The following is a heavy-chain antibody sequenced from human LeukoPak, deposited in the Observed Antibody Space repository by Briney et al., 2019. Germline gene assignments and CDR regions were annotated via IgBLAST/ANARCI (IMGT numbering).Heavy chain of an antibody. D-gene: IGHD5/OR15-5a*01. CDR1: GGSFSGYY. J-gene: IGHJ4*02. CDR3: ARHLLWAVSDY. CDR2: INHSGST. Sequence: KPSETLSLTCAVYGGSFSGYYWSWIRQPPGKGLEWIGEINHSGSTNYNPSLKSRVTISVDTSKNQFSLKLSSVTAADTAVYYCARHLLWAVSDYWGQGTLVTVSS. V-gene: IGHV4-34*01.